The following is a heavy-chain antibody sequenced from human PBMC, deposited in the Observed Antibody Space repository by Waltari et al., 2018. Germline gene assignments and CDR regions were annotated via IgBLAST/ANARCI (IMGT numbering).Heavy chain of an antibody. CDR3: ASFREYYDSSGNYFGAFDT. Sequence: QVQLQESGPGLVKPSQTLSLTCDVSGVSIRSGGYFWSWVQQPAGKGLEWIGRVYSAGNTDYNPSLKSRATVSVDTSKNQFFLRLTFMAAADAAVYYCASFREYYDSSGNYFGAFDTWGQGTLVTVSS. D-gene: IGHD3-22*01. V-gene: IGHV4-61*02. CDR1: GVSIRSGGYF. CDR2: VYSAGNT. J-gene: IGHJ4*02.